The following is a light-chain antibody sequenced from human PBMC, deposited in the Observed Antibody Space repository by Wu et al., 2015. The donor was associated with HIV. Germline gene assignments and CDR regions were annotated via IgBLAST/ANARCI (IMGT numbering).Light chain of an antibody. V-gene: IGKV3-15*01. CDR1: QSVRDD. CDR2: GAI. CDR3: QQYNHWPLT. Sequence: VLTQSPGTLPVSPGETVTLSCRASQSVRDDLAWYQQKPGQAPRLLIYGAITRPTGIPARFRGSGSGTEFTLTFTSMESEDSAVYFCQQYNHWPLTFGGGTKVEI. J-gene: IGKJ4*01.